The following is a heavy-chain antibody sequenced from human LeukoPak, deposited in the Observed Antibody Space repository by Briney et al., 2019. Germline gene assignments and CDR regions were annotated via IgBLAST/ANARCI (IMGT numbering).Heavy chain of an antibody. CDR1: GGSFSGYY. D-gene: IGHD3-10*01. Sequence: SETLSLTCAVYGGSFSGYYRSWIRQPPGKGLEWIGEINHSGSTNYNPSLKSRVTISVDTSKNQFSLKLSSVTAADTAVYYCARVPGATQTFDYWGQGTLVTVSS. J-gene: IGHJ4*02. CDR3: ARVPGATQTFDY. CDR2: INHSGST. V-gene: IGHV4-34*01.